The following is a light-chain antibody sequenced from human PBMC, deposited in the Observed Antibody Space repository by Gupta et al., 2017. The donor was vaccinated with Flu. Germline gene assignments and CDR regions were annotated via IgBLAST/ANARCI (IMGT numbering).Light chain of an antibody. J-gene: IGKJ2*01. CDR3: QQYNSFSYT. CDR2: AAS. V-gene: IGKV1-5*03. Sequence: DSVTITCRSSQTITNWLAWYQQKPGKAPKLLLYAASTLESGVPSRFSGSGSGTEFTLTITSLQPDDFATYYCQQYNSFSYTFGQGTKLGIK. CDR1: QTITNW.